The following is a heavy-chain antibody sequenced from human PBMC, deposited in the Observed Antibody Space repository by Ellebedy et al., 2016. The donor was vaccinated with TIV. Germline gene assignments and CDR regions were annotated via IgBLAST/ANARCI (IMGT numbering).Heavy chain of an antibody. CDR1: GFTFSSYA. Sequence: GESLKISXAASGFTFSSYAMSWVRQAPGKGLEWVSAISGSGGSTYYADSVKGRFTISRDNSKNTLYLQMNSLRAEDTAVYYCAKGWATTAFQYWGQGTLVTVSS. V-gene: IGHV3-23*01. CDR2: ISGSGGST. CDR3: AKGWATTAFQY. D-gene: IGHD5-12*01. J-gene: IGHJ1*01.